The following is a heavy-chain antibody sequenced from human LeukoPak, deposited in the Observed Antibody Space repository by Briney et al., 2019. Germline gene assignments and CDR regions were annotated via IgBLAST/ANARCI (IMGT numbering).Heavy chain of an antibody. V-gene: IGHV3-33*01. CDR2: IWYDGSNK. J-gene: IGHJ4*02. D-gene: IGHD5-12*01. Sequence: PGGSLRLSCAASGFTFSSYGMHWVRQAPGKGLEWVAVIWYDGSNKYYADSVKGRFTISRDNSKNTLYLQMNSLRAEDTAVYYCARDLTLKRYSGYNNLGYWGQGTLVTVSS. CDR1: GFTFSSYG. CDR3: ARDLTLKRYSGYNNLGY.